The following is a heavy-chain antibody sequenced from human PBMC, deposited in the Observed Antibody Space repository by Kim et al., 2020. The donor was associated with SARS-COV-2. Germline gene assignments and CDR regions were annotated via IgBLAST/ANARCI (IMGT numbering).Heavy chain of an antibody. J-gene: IGHJ3*02. D-gene: IGHD4-17*01. CDR2: INYSGST. CDR3: ARERDDYGDYFAFYI. V-gene: IGHV4-39*07. CDR1: GGSIRSSSYY. Sequence: LETLSLTCTVSGGSIRSSSYYWGWIRQPPGKGLEWIGSINYSGSTYYNLSLKTRVTISVDMSKNQFSLKLNSVTAADTAVYYCARERDDYGDYFAFYIWG.